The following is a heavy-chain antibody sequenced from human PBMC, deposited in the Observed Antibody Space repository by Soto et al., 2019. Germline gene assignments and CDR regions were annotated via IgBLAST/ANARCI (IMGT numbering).Heavy chain of an antibody. D-gene: IGHD3-22*01. J-gene: IGHJ4*02. V-gene: IGHV3-48*02. CDR1: GFTFSSYS. CDR2: ISSSSSTI. CDR3: ARDQHYYDSSGSFDY. Sequence: PGGSLRLSCAASGFTFSSYSMNWVRQAPGKGLEWVSYISSSSSTIYYADSVKGRFTISRDNAKNSLYLQMNSLRDEDTAVYYCARDQHYYDSSGSFDYWGQGTLVTVSS.